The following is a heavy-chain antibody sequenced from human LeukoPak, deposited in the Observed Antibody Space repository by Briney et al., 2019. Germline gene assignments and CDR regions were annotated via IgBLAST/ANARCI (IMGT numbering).Heavy chain of an antibody. J-gene: IGHJ4*02. Sequence: PGGSLRLSCAASGFSFSNAWMNWVRQAPGKGLEWVGRILSKTSGGTTDYATPVKGRFTISRDNAKNSLYLQMNGLRAEDTAVYYCARDGLYCSSTSCYIDYWGQGTLVTVSS. CDR2: ILSKTSGGTT. D-gene: IGHD2-2*02. V-gene: IGHV3-15*07. CDR3: ARDGLYCSSTSCYIDY. CDR1: GFSFSNAW.